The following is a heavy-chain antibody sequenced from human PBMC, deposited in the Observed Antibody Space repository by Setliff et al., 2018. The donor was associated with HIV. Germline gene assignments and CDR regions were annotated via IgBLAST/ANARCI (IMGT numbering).Heavy chain of an antibody. CDR1: GGSISSHF. D-gene: IGHD3-10*01. CDR3: ARPGSSSYYYAMDV. CDR2: IYYSGST. Sequence: PSETLSLTCTVSGGSISSHFWSWIRQPPGKGLEWIGSIYYSGSTNYNPTLKSRVTISVVTSKNQFSLKLSSVTAADTAVYYCARPGSSSYYYAMDVWGLGTTVTVSS. V-gene: IGHV4-59*11. J-gene: IGHJ6*02.